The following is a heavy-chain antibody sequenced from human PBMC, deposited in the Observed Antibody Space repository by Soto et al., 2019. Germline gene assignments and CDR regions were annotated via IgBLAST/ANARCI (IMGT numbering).Heavy chain of an antibody. D-gene: IGHD3-22*01. V-gene: IGHV3-21*01. Sequence: GGSLRLSCAASGFTFSDHYMDWVRQAPGKGLEWVSSISSSSTYIYYADSVKGRFTISRDNAKNSLYLQMNSLRAEDTAVYYCARPLHYYDGSGYSAYWGQGTLVTVSS. CDR2: ISSSSTYI. CDR1: GFTFSDHY. J-gene: IGHJ4*02. CDR3: ARPLHYYDGSGYSAY.